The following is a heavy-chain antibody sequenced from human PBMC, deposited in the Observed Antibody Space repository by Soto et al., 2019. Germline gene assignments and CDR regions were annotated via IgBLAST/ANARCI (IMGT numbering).Heavy chain of an antibody. CDR2: IIPIFGTA. D-gene: IGHD1-7*01. CDR1: GGTFSSYA. Sequence: QVQLVQSGAEVKKPGSSVKVSCKASGGTFSSYAISWVRQAPGQGLEWMGGIIPIFGTANYAQKFQGRVTITADESTSTAYMELSSPRSEDTAVYYCASPHNWNYVGAFDIWGQGTMVTVSS. V-gene: IGHV1-69*01. J-gene: IGHJ3*02. CDR3: ASPHNWNYVGAFDI.